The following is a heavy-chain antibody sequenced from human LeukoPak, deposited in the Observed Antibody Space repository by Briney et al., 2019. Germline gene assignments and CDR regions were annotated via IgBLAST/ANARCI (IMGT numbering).Heavy chain of an antibody. CDR1: GFTFNTYA. D-gene: IGHD6-19*01. Sequence: GGSLRLSCAASGFTFNTYAMSWVRQAPGKGLEWVSSISGGGDTTNYADSVKGRFTISRDNSKNTLYLQMNSLRGEDTARYYCAKATIEQWLVKVDSFDSWGQGTLVTVSS. J-gene: IGHJ4*02. V-gene: IGHV3-23*01. CDR3: AKATIEQWLVKVDSFDS. CDR2: ISGGGDTT.